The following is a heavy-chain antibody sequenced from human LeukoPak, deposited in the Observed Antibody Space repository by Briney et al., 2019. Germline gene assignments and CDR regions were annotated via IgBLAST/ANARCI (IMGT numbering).Heavy chain of an antibody. V-gene: IGHV3-23*01. D-gene: IGHD2-2*01. CDR3: AKRPLVVVPAAMFDY. CDR1: GFTFSTNA. J-gene: IGHJ4*02. Sequence: PGGSLRLSCEAFGFTFSTNAMSWVRQAQGKGLEWVSAISGSDSRTYYAGSVKGRFTISRDNSKTPLYLQMTSLRAEDTAVYYCAKRPLVVVPAAMFDYWGQGTLVTVSS. CDR2: ISGSDSRT.